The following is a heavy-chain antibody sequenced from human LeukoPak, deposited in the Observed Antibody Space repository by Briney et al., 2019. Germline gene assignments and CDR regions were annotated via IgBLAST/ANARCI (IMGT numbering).Heavy chain of an antibody. CDR1: GYTDSNYY. V-gene: IGHV1-2*02. Sequence: GASVKVSCKASGYTDSNYYMHWARQAPGQGLEWMGWINPNSGGTNYAQKFQGRVTMTRDTSISTAYMELSRLRSDDTAVYYCARGVGDLCPDWGQGTLVTVSS. CDR3: ARGVGDLCPD. D-gene: IGHD3-16*01. J-gene: IGHJ4*02. CDR2: INPNSGGT.